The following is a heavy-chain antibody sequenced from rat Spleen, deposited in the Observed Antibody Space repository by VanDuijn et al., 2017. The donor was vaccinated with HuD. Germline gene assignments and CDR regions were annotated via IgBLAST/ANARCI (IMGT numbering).Heavy chain of an antibody. J-gene: IGHJ4*01. V-gene: IGHV5-7*01. CDR1: GFTFSDYN. D-gene: IGHD4-6*01. Sequence: EVQLVESGGGLVQPGRSLKLSCAASGFTFSDYNMAWVRQAPKKGLEWVATISYDGSSTYYRDSVKGRLTISRDNAKSTLYLQMDSLRSEDTAIYYCARKLGYYVMDAWGQGASVTVSS. CDR3: ARKLGYYVMDA. CDR2: ISYDGSST.